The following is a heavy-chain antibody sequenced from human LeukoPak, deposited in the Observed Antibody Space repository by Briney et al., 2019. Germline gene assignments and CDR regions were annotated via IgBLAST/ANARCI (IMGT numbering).Heavy chain of an antibody. J-gene: IGHJ4*02. CDR1: GVSITTYY. Sequence: ETLSLTCTVSGVSITTYYWSWVRQAPGKGLEGVSTISGSGGSTFYAESVKGRFTISRDNSKNTLYLQVNSLRVEDTAIYYCATTSRTIGYWGQGTLVTVSS. CDR3: ATTSRTIGY. V-gene: IGHV3-23*01. CDR2: ISGSGGST. D-gene: IGHD1-14*01.